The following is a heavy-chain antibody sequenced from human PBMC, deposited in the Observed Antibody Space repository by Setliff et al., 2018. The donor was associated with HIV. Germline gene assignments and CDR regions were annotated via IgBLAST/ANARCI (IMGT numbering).Heavy chain of an antibody. Sequence: GSLRLSCAASGFTFSNHWMHWVRQAPGKGLVWVSRINIDGSTTNYADSVKGRFTISRDNANNTLYLQMNSLRAEDTAVYYCARVTTIFGVIIPFDYWGQGTLVTVSS. CDR2: INIDGSTT. D-gene: IGHD3-3*01. CDR1: GFTFSNHW. CDR3: ARVTTIFGVIIPFDY. J-gene: IGHJ4*02. V-gene: IGHV3-74*01.